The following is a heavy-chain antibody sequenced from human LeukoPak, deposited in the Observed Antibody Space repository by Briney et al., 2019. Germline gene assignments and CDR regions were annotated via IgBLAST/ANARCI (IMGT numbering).Heavy chain of an antibody. Sequence: GGSLRLSCAASAFTFSTYSMNWVRQAPGKGLEWVSSISSSSSYIYYADSVKGRFTISRDNAKNSLYLQMNSLRAEDTAVYYCARSVSSGFFHYYGMDVWGQGTTVTVSS. CDR1: AFTFSTYS. D-gene: IGHD6-19*01. CDR2: ISSSSSYI. J-gene: IGHJ6*02. CDR3: ARSVSSGFFHYYGMDV. V-gene: IGHV3-21*01.